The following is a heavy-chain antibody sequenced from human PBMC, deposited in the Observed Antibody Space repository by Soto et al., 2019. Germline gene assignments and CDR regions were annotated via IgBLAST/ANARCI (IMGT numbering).Heavy chain of an antibody. D-gene: IGHD6-19*01. CDR1: GFTFSSYS. Sequence: GGSLRLSCAASGFTFSSYSMNWVRQAPGKGLEWVSYISSSSSTIYYADSVKGRFTISRDNAKNSLYLQMNSLRAEDTAVYYCARDDSSGSPYWYFDHCGRSTLVTVLS. J-gene: IGHJ2*01. V-gene: IGHV3-48*01. CDR2: ISSSSSTI. CDR3: ARDDSSGSPYWYFDH.